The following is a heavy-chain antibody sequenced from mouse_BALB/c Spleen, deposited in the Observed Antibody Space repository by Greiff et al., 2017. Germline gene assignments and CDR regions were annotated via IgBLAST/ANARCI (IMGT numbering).Heavy chain of an antibody. CDR2: ISSGSSTI. CDR1: GFTFSSFG. Sequence: EVQGVESGGGLVQPGGSRKLSCAASGFTFSSFGMHWVRQAPEKGLEWVAYISSGSSTIYYADTVKGRFTISRDNPKNTLFLQMTSLRSEDTAMYYCARGYEGYFDVWGAGTTVTVSS. D-gene: IGHD2-2*01. CDR3: ARGYEGYFDV. J-gene: IGHJ1*01. V-gene: IGHV5-17*02.